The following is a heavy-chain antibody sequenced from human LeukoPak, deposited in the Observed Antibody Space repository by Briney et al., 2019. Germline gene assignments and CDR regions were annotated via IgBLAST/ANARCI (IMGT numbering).Heavy chain of an antibody. J-gene: IGHJ4*02. CDR3: AKAPVSGSRSPLDY. Sequence: GRSLRLSCAASGFTFISYGMHWVRQAPGKGLEWLAVISYDGSDKYYADSVKGRFTISRDNSKNTLFLEMISRRAEDTALYYCAKAPVSGSRSPLDYWGQGTLVTVSS. CDR1: GFTFISYG. D-gene: IGHD1-26*01. V-gene: IGHV3-30*18. CDR2: ISYDGSDK.